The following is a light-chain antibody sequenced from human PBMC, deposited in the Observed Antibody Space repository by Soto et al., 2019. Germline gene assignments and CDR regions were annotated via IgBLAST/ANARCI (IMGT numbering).Light chain of an antibody. J-gene: IGKJ5*01. Sequence: IVMTLSPATLSVSPGERATLSCRASQSVSSNLAWYQQKPGQAPRLLIYGASTRATGIPARFSGSGSGTEFTLTISSLEPEDFAVYYCQQRSNWPVTFGQGTRLEIK. CDR2: GAS. CDR1: QSVSSN. CDR3: QQRSNWPVT. V-gene: IGKV3-15*01.